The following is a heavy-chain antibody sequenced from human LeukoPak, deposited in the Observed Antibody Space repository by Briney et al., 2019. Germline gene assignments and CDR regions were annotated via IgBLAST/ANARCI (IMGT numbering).Heavy chain of an antibody. CDR2: INQDGSDK. V-gene: IGHV3-7*03. CDR1: GFSISAYW. D-gene: IGHD3-22*01. CDR3: AKDKITMIVRGAFDI. J-gene: IGHJ3*02. Sequence: GGSLRLSCAASGFSISAYWMSWVRQAPGKGLEWVANINQDGSDKYSVDSVKGRFTISRDNAKNSLYLEMNSLRAEDTALYYCAKDKITMIVRGAFDIWGQGTMVTVSS.